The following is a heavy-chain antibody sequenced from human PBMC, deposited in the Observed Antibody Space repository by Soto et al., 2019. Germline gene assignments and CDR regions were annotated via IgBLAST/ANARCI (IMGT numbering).Heavy chain of an antibody. V-gene: IGHV6-1*01. D-gene: IGHD6-6*01. CDR1: GDSVSSNRAA. Sequence: SPTLSLPCAISGDSVSSNRAAWNWIRQSPSRGLEWLGRTYYRSKWYNDYSVSVKSRITINPDTSKNQFSLQLNSVTPEDTAVNYCARDRLIAARRFDCYYYGIYVWAQGTSITVSS. J-gene: IGHJ6*02. CDR2: TYYRSKWYN. CDR3: ARDRLIAARRFDCYYYGIYV.